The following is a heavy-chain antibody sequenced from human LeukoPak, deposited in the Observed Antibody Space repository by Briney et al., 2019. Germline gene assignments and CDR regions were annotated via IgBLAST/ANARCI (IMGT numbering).Heavy chain of an antibody. V-gene: IGHV4-34*01. J-gene: IGHJ6*04. D-gene: IGHD2-2*03. CDR2: INHSGST. CDR3: ARGQRVGYCSSTSCPRGGYYYYYGMDV. CDR1: GGSFSGYY. Sequence: SETLSLTCAVYGGSFSGYYWSWIRQPPGKGLEGIGEINHSGSTNYNPSLKSRVTISVDTSKNQFSLKLSSVTAADTAVYYCARGQRVGYCSSTSCPRGGYYYYYGMDVWGKGTTVTVSS.